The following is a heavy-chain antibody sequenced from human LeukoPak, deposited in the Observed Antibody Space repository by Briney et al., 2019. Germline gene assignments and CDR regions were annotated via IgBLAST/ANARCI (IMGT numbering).Heavy chain of an antibody. CDR2: ISSSGSTK. Sequence: GGSLRLSRAASGFTFSSYEMNWVRQAPGKGLEWVSYISSSGSTKYYADSVKGRFTISRDNSKNTLYLQMNSLRAEDTAVYYCARGPSGYHNTGGQGTLVTVSS. D-gene: IGHD5-12*01. CDR1: GFTFSSYE. V-gene: IGHV3-48*03. CDR3: ARGPSGYHNT. J-gene: IGHJ4*02.